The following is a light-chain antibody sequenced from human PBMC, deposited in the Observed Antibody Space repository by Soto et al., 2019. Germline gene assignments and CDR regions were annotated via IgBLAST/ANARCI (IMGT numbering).Light chain of an antibody. V-gene: IGLV1-51*01. CDR1: SSNIGNNY. Sequence: QSGLTQPPSVSAAPGQKVTISCSGSSSNIGNNYVSWYQQLPGTAPKLLIYDNNKRPSGIPDRFSGSKSGTSATLGITGLQTGDDADYYCGTWDSSLSAEVFGTGPKVTV. J-gene: IGLJ1*01. CDR3: GTWDSSLSAEV. CDR2: DNN.